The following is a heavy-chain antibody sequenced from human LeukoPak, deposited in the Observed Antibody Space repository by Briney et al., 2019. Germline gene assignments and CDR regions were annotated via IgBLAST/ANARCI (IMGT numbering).Heavy chain of an antibody. V-gene: IGHV4-39*01. CDR3: ARHTHSGYDLSY. Sequence: SETLSHTCTVSGGSISSSTYYWGWIRQPPGKGQEWIGSLYYSGNTYYNPSLKSRVTISVDTSKNQFSLKLSSVTAADAAVYYYARHTHSGYDLSYWGQGTLVTISS. D-gene: IGHD5-12*01. CDR2: LYYSGNT. J-gene: IGHJ4*02. CDR1: GGSISSSTYY.